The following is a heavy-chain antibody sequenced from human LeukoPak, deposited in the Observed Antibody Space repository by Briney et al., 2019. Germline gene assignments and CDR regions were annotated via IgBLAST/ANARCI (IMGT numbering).Heavy chain of an antibody. CDR1: GFAFSSYW. D-gene: IGHD2-2*01. J-gene: IGHJ6*03. CDR3: ARDREGYQLPQMHHYYYMDV. V-gene: IGHV3-7*01. CDR2: IKQDGSEK. Sequence: HAGGSLRLSCVASGFAFSSYWMNWVRQAPGKGLEWVANIKQDGSEKYYVDSVKGRFTISRDNAKNSLYLQMNSLRAEDTAVYYCARDREGYQLPQMHHYYYMDVWGKGTTVTISS.